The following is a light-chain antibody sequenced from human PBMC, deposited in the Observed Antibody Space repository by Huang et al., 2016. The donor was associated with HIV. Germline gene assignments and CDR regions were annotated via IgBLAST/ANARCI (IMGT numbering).Light chain of an antibody. CDR1: QSLLNSNGYNY. CDR2: LGS. J-gene: IGKJ3*01. CDR3: MQALQTPV. Sequence: EIVMTQSPLSLPVTPGEPASISCRSIQSLLNSNGYNYLDWYLQKPGQSPQLLIYLGSNRAAGVPDRFSGSGSGTDFTLKISRVEAEDVGIYYCMQALQTPVFGPGTRVDIK. V-gene: IGKV2-28*01.